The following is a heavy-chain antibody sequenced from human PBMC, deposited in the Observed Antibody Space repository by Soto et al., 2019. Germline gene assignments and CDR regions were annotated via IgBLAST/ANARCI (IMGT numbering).Heavy chain of an antibody. CDR3: ARDPKYSYGYFDY. V-gene: IGHV1-69*01. CDR1: GGTFSSYA. Sequence: QVPLVQSGAEVKKPGSSVEVSCKASGGTFSSYAISWVRQAPGQGLEWMGGIIPIFGTANYAQKFQGRVTITADESTSTAYMELSSLRSEDTAVYYCARDPKYSYGYFDYWGQGTLVTVSS. CDR2: IIPIFGTA. D-gene: IGHD5-18*01. J-gene: IGHJ4*02.